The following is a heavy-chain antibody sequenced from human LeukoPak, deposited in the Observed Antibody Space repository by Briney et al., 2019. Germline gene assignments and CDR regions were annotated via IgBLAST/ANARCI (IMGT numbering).Heavy chain of an antibody. Sequence: GGSLRLSCAASGFTFSSYWMSWVRQAPGKGLEGVANIKQDGSEKYYVDSVKGRFTISRDNAKNSLYLQMNSLRAEDTAVYYCARDRSTSCCHYYYYYMDVWGKGTTVTVSS. J-gene: IGHJ6*03. CDR3: ARDRSTSCCHYYYYYMDV. CDR2: IKQDGSEK. D-gene: IGHD2-2*01. CDR1: GFTFSSYW. V-gene: IGHV3-7*01.